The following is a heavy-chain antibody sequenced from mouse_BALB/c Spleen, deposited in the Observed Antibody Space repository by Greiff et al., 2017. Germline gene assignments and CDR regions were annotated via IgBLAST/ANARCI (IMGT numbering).Heavy chain of an antibody. CDR2: IYPGDGDT. CDR3: ARLDGNHAMDY. Sequence: VQLQQSGAELARPGASVKLSCKASGYTFTSYWMQWVKQRPGQGLEWIGAIYPGDGDTRYTQKFKGKATLTADKSSSTAYMQLSSLASEDSAVYYCARLDGNHAMDYGGQGTSVAVSS. V-gene: IGHV1-87*01. J-gene: IGHJ4*01. CDR1: GYTFTSYW. D-gene: IGHD2-1*01.